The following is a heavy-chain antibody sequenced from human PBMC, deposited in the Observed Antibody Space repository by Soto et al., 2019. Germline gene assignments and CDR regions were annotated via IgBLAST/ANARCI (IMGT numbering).Heavy chain of an antibody. J-gene: IGHJ4*02. V-gene: IGHV3-48*02. CDR2: ISSSSSII. D-gene: IGHD6-19*01. Sequence: EVQLVESGGGLVQPGGSLRLSCAASGFTFSSYSMNWVRQAPGKGLEWVSYISSSSSIIYYADSVKGRFTISRDNAKNSLYLQMNSLRDEDTAVYYCARDHGSGFAYSSGWYEFDYWGQGTLVTVSS. CDR3: ARDHGSGFAYSSGWYEFDY. CDR1: GFTFSSYS.